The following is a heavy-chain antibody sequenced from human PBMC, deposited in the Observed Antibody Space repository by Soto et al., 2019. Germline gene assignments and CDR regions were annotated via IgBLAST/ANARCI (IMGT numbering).Heavy chain of an antibody. CDR3: ARDRRKHLWAAGFDY. J-gene: IGHJ4*02. V-gene: IGHV4-31*03. CDR2: IYHSGVT. D-gene: IGHD3-10*01. CDR1: GDSIRNGGYY. Sequence: SQTMSVTCSVAGDSIRNGGYYRSWIRKHPGKGLEWIGYIYHSGVTCYNPSLKSRVTISVDTSNNQFSLDLRSVTAADTAVYYCARDRRKHLWAAGFDYWGEGTPGT.